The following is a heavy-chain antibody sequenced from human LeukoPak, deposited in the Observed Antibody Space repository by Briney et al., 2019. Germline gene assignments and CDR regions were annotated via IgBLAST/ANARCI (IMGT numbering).Heavy chain of an antibody. D-gene: IGHD2-2*01. Sequence: SETLSLTCAVSGGSISSGGYSWSWIRQPPGKSLEWIGYIHHSGSTYYNPSLKSRVTISVDRSKNQFSLRLSSVTAADTAVYYCARVREDCSSTSCQGGWFDPWGQGTLVTVSS. CDR1: GGSISSGGYS. V-gene: IGHV4-30-2*01. CDR2: IHHSGST. J-gene: IGHJ5*02. CDR3: ARVREDCSSTSCQGGWFDP.